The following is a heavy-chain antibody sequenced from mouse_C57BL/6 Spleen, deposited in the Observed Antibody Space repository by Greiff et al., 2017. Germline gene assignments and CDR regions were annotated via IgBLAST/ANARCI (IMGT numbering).Heavy chain of an antibody. CDR2: FHPYNDDT. CDR1: GYTFTTYP. CDR3: ARRLSTGVAGDAMDY. J-gene: IGHJ4*01. Sequence: VKLMESGAELVKPGASVKMSCKASGYTFTTYPIEWMKQNHGKSLEWIGNFHPYNDDTKYNEKFKGKATLTVEKSSSTVYLKLSRLTSDDSAVYYCARRLSTGVAGDAMDYWGQGTSVTVSS. D-gene: IGHD1-1*01. V-gene: IGHV1-47*01.